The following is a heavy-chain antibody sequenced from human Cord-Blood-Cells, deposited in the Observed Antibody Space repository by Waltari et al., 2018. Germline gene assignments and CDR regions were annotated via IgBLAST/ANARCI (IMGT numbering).Heavy chain of an antibody. CDR1: GFTFSSYW. V-gene: IGHV3-74*01. Sequence: EVQLVESGGGLVQPGGSLRLSCAASGFTFSSYWMHWVRQAPGKGLVWVSRINSDGCSTSCGDSVKGRFTISRDNAKNTLYLQMNSLRAEDTAVYYCARGDVYCSSTSCFPFDYWGQGTLVTVSS. J-gene: IGHJ4*02. D-gene: IGHD2-2*01. CDR3: ARGDVYCSSTSCFPFDY. CDR2: INSDGCST.